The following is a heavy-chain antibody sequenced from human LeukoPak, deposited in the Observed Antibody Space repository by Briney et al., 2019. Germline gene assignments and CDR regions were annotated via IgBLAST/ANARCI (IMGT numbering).Heavy chain of an antibody. Sequence: HGGSLRLSCAASGFTFSSYSMNWVRQAPGKGLEWVSSISSSSSYIYYADSVKGRFTISRDNAKNSLYLQMDSLRAEDTAVYYCARVANGSSGYYFDYWGQGTLVTVSS. CDR1: GFTFSSYS. CDR2: ISSSSSYI. J-gene: IGHJ4*02. D-gene: IGHD3-22*01. V-gene: IGHV3-21*01. CDR3: ARVANGSSGYYFDY.